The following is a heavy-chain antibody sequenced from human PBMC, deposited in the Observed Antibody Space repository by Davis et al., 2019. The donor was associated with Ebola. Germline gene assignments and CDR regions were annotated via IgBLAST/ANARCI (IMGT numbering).Heavy chain of an antibody. CDR1: GGSISDYC. CDR2: VCYSGST. CDR3: ARAPDYGENGGDLDF. J-gene: IGHJ4*02. D-gene: IGHD4-17*01. V-gene: IGHV4-59*01. Sequence: SETLSLTCTVSGGSISDYCWSWIRQAPGKGLEWIGSVCYSGSTDYNPSLKSRVSISADTSKNQFSLRLRSVTAADTAVYYCARAPDYGENGGDLDFWGQGTLAIVSS.